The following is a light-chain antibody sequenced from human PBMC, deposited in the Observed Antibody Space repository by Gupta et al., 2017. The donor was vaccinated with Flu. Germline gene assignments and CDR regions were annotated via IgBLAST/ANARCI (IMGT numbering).Light chain of an antibody. Sequence: GDRVTITCRASQNINSWLAWYQQKPGKAPKLLISKASSVESGVPSRFSGSGSGTEFTLTISSLQPDDFATYYCQQSQNYPRTFGQGTKVDIK. V-gene: IGKV1-5*03. CDR1: QNINSW. CDR3: QQSQNYPRT. CDR2: KAS. J-gene: IGKJ1*01.